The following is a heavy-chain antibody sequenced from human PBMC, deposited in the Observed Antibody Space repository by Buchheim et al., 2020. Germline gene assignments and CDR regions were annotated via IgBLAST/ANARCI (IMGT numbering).Heavy chain of an antibody. CDR3: VKDLPNSGFAYDY. J-gene: IGHJ4*02. CDR2: VNSDGSGT. V-gene: IGHV3-74*01. CDR1: GFTFSRYW. D-gene: IGHD5-12*01. Sequence: EVQLVESGGGLVQPGGSLRLSCAASGFTFSRYWMHWVRQAPGKGLMWVSRVNSDGSGTGYADSMKGRFTISRDNAKNTLYLQMNSLRAEDTAVYYCVKDLPNSGFAYDYWGQGSL.